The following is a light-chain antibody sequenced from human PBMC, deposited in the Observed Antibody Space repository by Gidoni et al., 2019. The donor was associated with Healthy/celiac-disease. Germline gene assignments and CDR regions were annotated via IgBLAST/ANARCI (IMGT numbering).Light chain of an antibody. Sequence: EIVLTQSPATLSLSPGERATLSCRASQRVSSYLAWYQQKPGQAPRLLIYDASNRAPGIPARFSGSGSGTDVTTTISSLEPEDFAVYYCQQRSNWPPRLTFGGGTKVEIK. CDR2: DAS. J-gene: IGKJ4*01. V-gene: IGKV3-11*01. CDR3: QQRSNWPPRLT. CDR1: QRVSSY.